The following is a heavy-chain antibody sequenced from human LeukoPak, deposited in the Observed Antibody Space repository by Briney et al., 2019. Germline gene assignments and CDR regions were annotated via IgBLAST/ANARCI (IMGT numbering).Heavy chain of an antibody. Sequence: PSETLSLTCAVYGGSFSGYYWSWIRQPPGKGLEWIGEINHSGSTNYNPSLKSRVTISVDTSKNQFSLKLSSVTAADTAVYYCARGGAVYYYGSGSYYKTYYFDYWGQGTLVTVSS. V-gene: IGHV4-34*01. D-gene: IGHD3-10*01. CDR2: INHSGST. CDR1: GGSFSGYY. CDR3: ARGGAVYYYGSGSYYKTYYFDY. J-gene: IGHJ4*02.